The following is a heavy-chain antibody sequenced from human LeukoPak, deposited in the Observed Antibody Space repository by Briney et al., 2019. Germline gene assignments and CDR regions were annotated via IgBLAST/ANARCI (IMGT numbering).Heavy chain of an antibody. Sequence: ASVKVSCKASGGTFSSYAISWVRQAPGQGLEWMGRIIPIFGTANYAQKFQGRVTITTNESTSTAYMELSSLRSEDTAVYYCARGPREYSSGWHFDYWGQGTLATVSS. J-gene: IGHJ4*02. CDR2: IIPIFGTA. CDR3: ARGPREYSSGWHFDY. CDR1: GGTFSSYA. V-gene: IGHV1-69*05. D-gene: IGHD6-19*01.